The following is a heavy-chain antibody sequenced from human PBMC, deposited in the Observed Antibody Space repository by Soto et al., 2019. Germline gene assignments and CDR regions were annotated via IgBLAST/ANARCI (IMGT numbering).Heavy chain of an antibody. Sequence: GSLRLSCAASGFTFSGSAMHWVRQASGKGLEWVGRIRSKVKNYATGYSASVKGRFTLSRDDSKNTAYLQMNSLKTEDTAVYYCSISYCGGDCPPGDYWGQGTLVTVSS. J-gene: IGHJ4*02. CDR3: SISYCGGDCPPGDY. D-gene: IGHD2-21*02. CDR2: IRSKVKNYAT. V-gene: IGHV3-73*01. CDR1: GFTFSGSA.